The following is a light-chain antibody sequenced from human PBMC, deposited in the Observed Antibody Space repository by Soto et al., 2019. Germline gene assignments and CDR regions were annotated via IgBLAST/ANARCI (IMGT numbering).Light chain of an antibody. CDR3: RSYTSSSTNV. Sequence: QSALTQPASVSGSPGQSITISCTGTSSDVGGYNYVSWYQQHPGKAPKLMIYEVSNRPSGVSTRFSGSKSGNTASLTISGLQAEDEADYYCRSYTSSSTNVFGTGTKLTVL. CDR2: EVS. V-gene: IGLV2-14*01. CDR1: SSDVGGYNY. J-gene: IGLJ1*01.